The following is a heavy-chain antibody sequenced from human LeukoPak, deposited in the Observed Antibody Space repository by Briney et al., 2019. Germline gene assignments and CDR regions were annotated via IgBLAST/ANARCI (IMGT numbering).Heavy chain of an antibody. Sequence: GGSLRLSCAASGFTFSSYSMNWVRQAPGKGLEWVSSISSSSSYIYYADSVKGRFTISRDNAKNSLYLQMNSLRAEDTAVYYCAREGRSWFGEGGDFDYWGQGTLVTVSS. CDR2: ISSSSSYI. J-gene: IGHJ4*02. CDR3: AREGRSWFGEGGDFDY. CDR1: GFTFSSYS. D-gene: IGHD3-10*01. V-gene: IGHV3-21*01.